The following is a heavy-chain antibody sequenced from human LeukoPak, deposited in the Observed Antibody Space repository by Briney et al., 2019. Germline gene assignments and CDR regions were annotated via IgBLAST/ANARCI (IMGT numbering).Heavy chain of an antibody. Sequence: GGSLRLSCVVSGFTFSSYDMSWVRQAPGKGLEWVSGISGSGGSTYYADSVKGRFTISRDNSKDTLYLQMNSLRAEDTAVYYCAKDLRSGSYLYYFDYWGQGTLVTVSS. CDR1: GFTFSSYD. CDR3: AKDLRSGSYLYYFDY. CDR2: ISGSGGST. J-gene: IGHJ4*02. V-gene: IGHV3-23*01. D-gene: IGHD1-26*01.